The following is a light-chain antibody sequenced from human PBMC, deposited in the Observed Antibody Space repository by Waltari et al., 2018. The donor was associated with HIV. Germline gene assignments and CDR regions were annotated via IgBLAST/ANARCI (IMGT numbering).Light chain of an antibody. V-gene: IGLV2-11*01. Sequence: QSALAQPRSVSGSPGQSVTISCTGTSRAFGAYYFVSWYQQHPGIAPKLIIYDVPKRPSGVPDRVSGSKSGSTASLTISGLQAEDEADYHGCSYAGTFRVFGGGTKLTVL. CDR1: SRAFGAYYF. CDR2: DVP. J-gene: IGLJ3*02. CDR3: CSYAGTFRV.